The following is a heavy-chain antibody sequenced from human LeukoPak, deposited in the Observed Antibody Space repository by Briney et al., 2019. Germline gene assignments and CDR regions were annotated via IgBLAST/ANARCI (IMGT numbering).Heavy chain of an antibody. CDR3: AKQLVGAAYFDY. D-gene: IGHD1-26*01. J-gene: IGHJ4*02. Sequence: SETLSLTCAVYGGSFSDYYWSWIRQPPGKGLEWIGEINHSGSTNYNPSLKSRVTISVDTSKNQFSLKLSSVTAADTAVYYCAKQLVGAAYFDYWGQGTLVTVSS. CDR1: GGSFSDYY. CDR2: INHSGST. V-gene: IGHV4-34*01.